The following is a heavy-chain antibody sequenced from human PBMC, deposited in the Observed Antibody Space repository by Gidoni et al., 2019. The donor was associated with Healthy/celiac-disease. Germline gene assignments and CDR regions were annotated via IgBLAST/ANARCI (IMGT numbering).Heavy chain of an antibody. CDR1: GYTFTSYG. CDR2: ISAYNGNT. V-gene: IGHV1-18*01. J-gene: IGHJ4*02. CDR3: ARDRVVVVVAAPFDY. D-gene: IGHD2-15*01. Sequence: QVQLVQSGAEVKKPGVSVKVSCTASGYTFTSYGISWVRQAPGQGLEWMGWISAYNGNTNYAQKIQGRVTMTTDTSTSTAYMELRSLRSDDTAVYYCARDRVVVVVAAPFDYWGQGTLVTVSS.